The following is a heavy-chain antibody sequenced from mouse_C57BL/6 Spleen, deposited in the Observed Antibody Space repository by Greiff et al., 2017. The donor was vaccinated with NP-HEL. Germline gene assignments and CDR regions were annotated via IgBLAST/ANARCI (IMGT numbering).Heavy chain of an antibody. J-gene: IGHJ3*01. CDR1: GYTFTSYW. CDR3: ARLGDYDYDVGAY. Sequence: QVQLQQPGAELVMPGASVKLSCKASGYTFTSYWMHWVKQRPGQGLEWIGEIDPSDSYTNYNQKFKGKSTLTVDKSSSTAYMQLSSLTSEDSAVYYCARLGDYDYDVGAYWGQGTLVTVSA. CDR2: IDPSDSYT. V-gene: IGHV1-69*01. D-gene: IGHD2-4*01.